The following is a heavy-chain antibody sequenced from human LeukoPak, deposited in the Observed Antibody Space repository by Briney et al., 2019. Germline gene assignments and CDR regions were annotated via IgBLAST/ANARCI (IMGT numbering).Heavy chain of an antibody. D-gene: IGHD4-23*01. J-gene: IGHJ4*02. CDR3: ARGDYGGDYFDY. CDR2: ISGSGGST. CDR1: GFTFSSYA. Sequence: GGSLRLSCAASGFTFSSYAMSWVRQAPGKGLEWVSAISGSGGSTYYADSVKGRFTISRDNSKNSLYLQMNSLRAEDTAVYYCARGDYGGDYFDYWGQGTLVTVSS. V-gene: IGHV3-23*01.